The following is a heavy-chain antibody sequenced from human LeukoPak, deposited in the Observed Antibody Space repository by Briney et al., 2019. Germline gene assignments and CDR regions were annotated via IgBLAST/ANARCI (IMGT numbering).Heavy chain of an antibody. J-gene: IGHJ4*02. Sequence: GGSLRLSCAASGFTVGSKYMNWVRQAPGKGLEWVSSMSSRSSYKYYADSVKGRFTISRDNAKNSLYLQMNSLRAEDTAIYYCTTIRPDYWGQGALVTVSS. D-gene: IGHD5-12*01. CDR2: MSSRSSYK. CDR1: GFTVGSKY. CDR3: TTIRPDY. V-gene: IGHV3-21*01.